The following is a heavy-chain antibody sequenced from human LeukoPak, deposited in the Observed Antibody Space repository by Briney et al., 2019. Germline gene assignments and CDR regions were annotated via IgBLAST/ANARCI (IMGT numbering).Heavy chain of an antibody. D-gene: IGHD3-10*01. V-gene: IGHV4-39*01. Sequence: SETLSLTCTVSGGSISSSSYYWGWIRQPPGKGLEWIGSIYYSGSTYYNPSLKSRVTISVDTSKNQFSLKLSSVTAADTAVYYCARQRITVVQGTHYFDYWGQGTLVTVSP. J-gene: IGHJ4*02. CDR2: IYYSGST. CDR1: GGSISSSSYY. CDR3: ARQRITVVQGTHYFDY.